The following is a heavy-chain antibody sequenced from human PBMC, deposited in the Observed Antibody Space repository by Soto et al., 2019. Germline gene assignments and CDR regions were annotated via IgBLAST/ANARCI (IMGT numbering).Heavy chain of an antibody. Sequence: QVQLVDSGGGVVQPGRSLRLSCAASGFTFSSYGMHWVRQAPGKGLEWVAVIWYDGSNKYYADSVKGRFTISRDNSKNTLYLQMNSLRAEDTAVYYCARGYLSCSGGSCYLSGMDVWGQGTTVTVSS. CDR3: ARGYLSCSGGSCYLSGMDV. D-gene: IGHD2-15*01. CDR1: GFTFSSYG. V-gene: IGHV3-33*01. CDR2: IWYDGSNK. J-gene: IGHJ6*02.